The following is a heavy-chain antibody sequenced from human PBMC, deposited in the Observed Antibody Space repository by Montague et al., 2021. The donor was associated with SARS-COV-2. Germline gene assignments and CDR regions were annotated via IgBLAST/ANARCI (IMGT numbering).Heavy chain of an antibody. CDR3: ARDYSITIFGVVFYYGMDV. D-gene: IGHD3-3*01. CDR1: GFTFSSYE. CDR2: ISSSGSTI. Sequence: SLRLSCAASGFTFSSYEMNWVRQAPGKVLEWVSYISSSGSTIYXXXSXXXRFXISRDNAKKSLYLQLNRLRAEATAVYYCARDYSITIFGVVFYYGMDVWGQGTTVTVSS. V-gene: IGHV3-48*03. J-gene: IGHJ6*02.